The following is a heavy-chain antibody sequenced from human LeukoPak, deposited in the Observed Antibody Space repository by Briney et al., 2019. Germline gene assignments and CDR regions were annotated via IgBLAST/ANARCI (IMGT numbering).Heavy chain of an antibody. V-gene: IGHV1-2*06. D-gene: IGHD2-15*01. CDR1: GYTFTGYY. J-gene: IGHJ4*02. CDR3: ARPRLGYCSGGSCYAIDY. CDR2: TNPNSGGT. Sequence: ASVKVSCKASGYTFTGYYMHWVRQAPGQGLEWMGRTNPNSGGTNYAQKFQGRVTMTRDTSISTAYMELSRLRSDDTAVYYCARPRLGYCSGGSCYAIDYWGQGTLVTVSS.